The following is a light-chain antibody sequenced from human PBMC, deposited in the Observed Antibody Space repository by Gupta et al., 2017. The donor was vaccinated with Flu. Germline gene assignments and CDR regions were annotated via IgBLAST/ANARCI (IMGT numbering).Light chain of an antibody. CDR2: SNN. J-gene: IGLJ2*01. CDR3: AAWDDSLNGPV. V-gene: IGLV1-44*01. Sequence: QSVLTQPPSASGTPGRRVTISCSGSSSNIGSNTVNWYQQLPGTAPKRLIYSNNQRPSGVPDRCSGSKSGTSASLAISGLQSEDEADYYCAAWDDSLNGPVFGGGTKLTVL. CDR1: SSNIGSNT.